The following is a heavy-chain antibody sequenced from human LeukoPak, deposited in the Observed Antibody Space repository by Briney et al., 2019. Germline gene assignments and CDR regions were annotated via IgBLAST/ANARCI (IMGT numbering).Heavy chain of an antibody. CDR2: IYYSGST. CDR3: ARRIIWFGELFDY. Sequence: SETLSLTCTVSGGSISSYYWSWIRQPPGKGLEWIGYIYYSGSTNYNPSLKSRVTISVDTSKNQFSLKLSFVTAADTAVYYCARRIIWFGELFDYWGQGTLVTVSS. J-gene: IGHJ4*02. D-gene: IGHD3-10*01. CDR1: GGSISSYY. V-gene: IGHV4-59*08.